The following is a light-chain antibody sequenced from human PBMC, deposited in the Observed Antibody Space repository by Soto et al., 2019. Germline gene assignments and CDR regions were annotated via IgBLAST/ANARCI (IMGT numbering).Light chain of an antibody. CDR2: DAS. CDR1: QNINNY. CDR3: QQYENLPT. Sequence: LQMTQSPSSLSASVRDRVHITCRASQNINNYLNWYQQKPGRAPKLLIYDASNLEAGVPSRFRGSGSGTDFTFTISRLQPEDIATYYCQQYENLPTFGQGTRLEI. J-gene: IGKJ5*01. V-gene: IGKV1-33*01.